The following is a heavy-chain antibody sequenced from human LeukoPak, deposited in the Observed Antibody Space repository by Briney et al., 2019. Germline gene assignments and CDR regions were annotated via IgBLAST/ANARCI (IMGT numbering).Heavy chain of an antibody. CDR1: GGSISSSSYY. J-gene: IGHJ4*02. CDR2: IYYSGST. CDR3: ARHEIRSVVVTATPY. Sequence: PSETLSLTCTVSGGSISSSSYYWGWIRQPPGKGLEWIGSIYYSGSTYYNPSLKSRVTISVDTSKNQFSLKLSSVTAADTAVYYCARHEIRSVVVTATPYWGQGTLVTVSS. V-gene: IGHV4-39*01. D-gene: IGHD2-21*02.